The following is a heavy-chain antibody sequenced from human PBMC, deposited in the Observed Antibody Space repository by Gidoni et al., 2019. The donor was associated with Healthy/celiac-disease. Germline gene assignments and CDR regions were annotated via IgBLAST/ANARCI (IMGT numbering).Heavy chain of an antibody. D-gene: IGHD1-26*01. CDR3: ARDWIVGATKGEVDY. Sequence: QVQLVESGGGVVQPGRSLRLSCAASGFTFSSYAMHWVRQAPGKGLEWVAVISYDGSNKYYADSVKGRFTISRDNSKNTLYLQMNSLRAEDTAVYYCARDWIVGATKGEVDYWGQGTLVTVSS. V-gene: IGHV3-30-3*01. CDR1: GFTFSSYA. CDR2: ISYDGSNK. J-gene: IGHJ4*02.